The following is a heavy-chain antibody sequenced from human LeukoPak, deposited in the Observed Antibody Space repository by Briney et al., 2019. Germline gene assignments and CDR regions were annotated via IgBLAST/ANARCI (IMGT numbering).Heavy chain of an antibody. D-gene: IGHD3-22*01. CDR2: ISSSGSTI. Sequence: GGSLRLSCAASGFTFSDYYMSLIRQAPGKGLEWVSYISSSGSTIYYADSVKGRFTISRDNAKNSLYLQMNSLRAEDTAVYYCARDRPYYDSSGYCDYWGQGTLVTVSS. J-gene: IGHJ4*02. CDR3: ARDRPYYDSSGYCDY. V-gene: IGHV3-11*01. CDR1: GFTFSDYY.